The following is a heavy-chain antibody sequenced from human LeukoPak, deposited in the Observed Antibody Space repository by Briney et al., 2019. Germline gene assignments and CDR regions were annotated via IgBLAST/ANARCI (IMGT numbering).Heavy chain of an antibody. D-gene: IGHD6-19*01. V-gene: IGHV3-23*01. CDR1: GFTFSSYA. CDR3: GSSGCTQGPCFDY. CDR2: ISGSGGST. Sequence: GGSLRLSCAASGFTFSSYAMSWVRQAPGKGLEWVSAISGSGGSTYYADSVKGRFTISRDNSKNTLYLQMNSLRAKDTAVYYCGSSGCTQGPCFDYWGQGTLVTVSS. J-gene: IGHJ4*02.